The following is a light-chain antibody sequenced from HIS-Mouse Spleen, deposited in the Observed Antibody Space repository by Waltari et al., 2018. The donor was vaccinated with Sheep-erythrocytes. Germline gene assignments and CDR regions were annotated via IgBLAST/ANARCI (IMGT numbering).Light chain of an antibody. Sequence: NFMLTQPHSVSESPGKTVTISCTRSSGSIASNYVQWYQQRPGSAPTTVIYEDNQRPSGVPARFSGSIDRSSNSASLTISGLKTEDEADYYCQSYDSSNHGVFGGGTKLTVL. CDR1: SGSIASNY. CDR3: QSYDSSNHGV. J-gene: IGLJ3*02. V-gene: IGLV6-57*04. CDR2: EDN.